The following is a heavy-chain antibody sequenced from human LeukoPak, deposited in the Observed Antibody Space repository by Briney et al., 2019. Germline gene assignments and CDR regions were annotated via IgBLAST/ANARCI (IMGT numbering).Heavy chain of an antibody. CDR1: GFTFSSYS. D-gene: IGHD3-16*01. CDR3: ARERGISPPIFDY. V-gene: IGHV3-48*01. Sequence: GGSLRLSCAASGFTFSSYSMNWVRQAPGKGLEWVSYISSSSSTIYYADSVKGRFTISRDNAKNSLYLQMNSLRAEDTAVYYCARERGISPPIFDYWGQGTLVTVSS. CDR2: ISSSSSTI. J-gene: IGHJ4*02.